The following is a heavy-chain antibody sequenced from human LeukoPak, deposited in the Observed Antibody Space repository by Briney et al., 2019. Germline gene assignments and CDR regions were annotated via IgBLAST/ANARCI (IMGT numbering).Heavy chain of an antibody. J-gene: IGHJ4*02. V-gene: IGHV1-69*06. CDR2: IVPIFGTA. Sequence: SVKASCKASGGTFSSYAISWVRQAPGQGLGWMGGIVPIFGTANYAQKFQGRVTITADKSTSTAYMELSSLRSEDTAVYYCARECHYYDSSGSCCYWGQGTLVTVSS. D-gene: IGHD3-22*01. CDR3: ARECHYYDSSGSCCY. CDR1: GGTFSSYA.